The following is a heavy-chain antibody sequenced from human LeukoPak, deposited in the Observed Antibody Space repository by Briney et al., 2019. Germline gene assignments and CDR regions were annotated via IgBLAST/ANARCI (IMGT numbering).Heavy chain of an antibody. V-gene: IGHV3-23*01. CDR1: GFTFSSYA. CDR2: ISGSGGRI. D-gene: IGHD2-21*02. CDR3: ARYRGGYCGGDCAYWLGYFDY. J-gene: IGHJ4*02. Sequence: GGSLRLSCAASGFTFSSYAMSWVRQAPGKGLEWVSAISGSGGRIYYGASVKGRFTISRDNSKNTLNLQMNSLRAEDTAVYYCARYRGGYCGGDCAYWLGYFDYWGQGTLVTVSS.